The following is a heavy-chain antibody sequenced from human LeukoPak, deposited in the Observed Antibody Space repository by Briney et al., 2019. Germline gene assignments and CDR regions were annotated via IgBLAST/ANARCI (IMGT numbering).Heavy chain of an antibody. CDR3: AKDKQGGDYYDSSGPFDY. D-gene: IGHD3-22*01. V-gene: IGHV3-9*01. J-gene: IGHJ4*02. CDR2: ISWSSGSI. CDR1: GFTFDDYA. Sequence: GGSLRLSCAASGFTFDDYAMHWVRQAPGKGLEWVSGISWSSGSIAYADSVKGRFSISRDKAKNSLYLQMNSLRAEDTALYYCAKDKQGGDYYDSSGPFDYWGQGTLVTVSS.